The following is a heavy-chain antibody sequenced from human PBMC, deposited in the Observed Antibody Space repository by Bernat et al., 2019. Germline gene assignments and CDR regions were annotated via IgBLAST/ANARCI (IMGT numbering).Heavy chain of an antibody. J-gene: IGHJ6*02. CDR2: INTNTGNP. D-gene: IGHD6-6*01. Sequence: YTFTSYAMNWVRQAPGQGLEWMGWINTNTGNPTYAQGFTGRFVFSLDTSVSTAYLQICSLKAEDTAVYYCARVLTDSRSTGLFLYYYGMDVWGQG. V-gene: IGHV7-4-1*01. CDR3: ARVLTDSRSTGLFLYYYGMDV. CDR1: YTFTSYA.